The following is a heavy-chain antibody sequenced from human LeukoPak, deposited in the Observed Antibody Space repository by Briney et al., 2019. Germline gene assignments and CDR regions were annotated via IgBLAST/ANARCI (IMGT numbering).Heavy chain of an antibody. CDR3: ARAMGRYDILTGYYGVYYFDY. V-gene: IGHV4-61*02. CDR2: IYTSGST. CDR1: GCSISSGSYY. D-gene: IGHD3-9*01. Sequence: SETLSLTCTVSGCSISSGSYYWSWIRRPAGKGLEWIGRIYTSGSTNYNPSLKSRVTISVDTSKNQFSLKLSSVTVADTAVYYCARAMGRYDILTGYYGVYYFDYWGQGTLVTVSS. J-gene: IGHJ4*02.